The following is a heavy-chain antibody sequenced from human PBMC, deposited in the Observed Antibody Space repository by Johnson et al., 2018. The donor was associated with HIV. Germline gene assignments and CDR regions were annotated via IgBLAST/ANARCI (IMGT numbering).Heavy chain of an antibody. V-gene: IGHV3-74*02. J-gene: IGHJ3*01. CDR2: INSDGSST. D-gene: IGHD3-10*01. CDR1: GFTFSSYW. CDR3: ARSGPNGAFDF. Sequence: VQLVESGGSVVRPGGSLRLSCAASGFTFSSYWMHWVRRAPGKGLVWVSHINSDGSSTSYADSVKGRFTISRDNARNTMFLQMNSLRAEDTAVYYCARSGPNGAFDFWGQGKMVTVSS.